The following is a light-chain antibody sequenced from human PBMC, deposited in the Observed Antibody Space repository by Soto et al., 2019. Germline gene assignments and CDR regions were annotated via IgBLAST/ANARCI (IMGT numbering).Light chain of an antibody. CDR3: QQYDNWPYT. J-gene: IGKJ2*01. V-gene: IGKV3-15*01. CDR2: GAS. CDR1: KGVSNT. Sequence: EIVMTHSPATLSVSPGERATLSGRASKGVSNTLAWYQQKPGQAPRLLIYGASTRATAIPARFSGSGSGTEFTLTISSLQSEDFAVYFCQQYDNWPYTFGQGTKLEIK.